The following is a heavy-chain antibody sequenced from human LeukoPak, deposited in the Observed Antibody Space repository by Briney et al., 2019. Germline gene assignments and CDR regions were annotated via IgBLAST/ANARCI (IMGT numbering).Heavy chain of an antibody. V-gene: IGHV3-21*01. Sequence: GSLRLSCAASGFPFSSYSMNWVRPAPGKGLEWVSSISSSSSYIYYADSVKGRFTISRDNAKNSLYLQMNSLRAEDTAVYYCARDRVAGDYFDYWGQGTLVTVSS. CDR2: ISSSSSYI. D-gene: IGHD6-19*01. CDR1: GFPFSSYS. J-gene: IGHJ4*02. CDR3: ARDRVAGDYFDY.